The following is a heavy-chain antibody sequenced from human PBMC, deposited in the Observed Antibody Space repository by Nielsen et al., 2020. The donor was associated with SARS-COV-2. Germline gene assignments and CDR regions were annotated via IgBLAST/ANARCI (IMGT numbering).Heavy chain of an antibody. CDR3: ARETIDHTSSFVDY. J-gene: IGHJ4*02. V-gene: IGHV3-30*04. CDR2: ISYDGTE. CDR1: GFTFSSHA. D-gene: IGHD2-2*01. Sequence: GGSLRLSCATSGFTFSSHALHWVRQAPGKGLQWMAIISYDGTEHYADSVKGRFTISRDNSKNTAYLQMNSLKLEDTAVYFCARETIDHTSSFVDYWGQGTLVTVSP.